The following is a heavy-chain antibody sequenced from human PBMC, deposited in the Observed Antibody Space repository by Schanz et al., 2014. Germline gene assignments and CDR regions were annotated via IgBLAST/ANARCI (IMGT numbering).Heavy chain of an antibody. CDR3: AKDISDTSGKDDY. J-gene: IGHJ4*02. V-gene: IGHV3-11*01. CDR2: IGDGGVTI. CDR1: GFPFSDYF. D-gene: IGHD3-22*01. Sequence: QVHLLESGGGLVEPGGSLRLSCTASGFPFSDYFMAWIRQPPGRGLEWVSYIGDGGVTIYYADSVKGRFTISRDNSKNSLYLQMNSLRVEDSAIYYCAKDISDTSGKDDYWGQGTLVTVSS.